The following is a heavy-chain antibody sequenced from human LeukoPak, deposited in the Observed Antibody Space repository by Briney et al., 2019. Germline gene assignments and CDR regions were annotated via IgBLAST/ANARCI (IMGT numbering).Heavy chain of an antibody. V-gene: IGHV1-2*02. CDR3: ARADLIPPLEWFDP. J-gene: IGHJ5*02. CDR1: GYTFTGYY. CDR2: INPNSGGT. Sequence: GASVKVSCKASGYTFTGYYMLWVRQAPGQGLEWMGWINPNSGGTNYAQKFQGRVTMTRDTSISTAYMELSRLRSDDTAVYYCARADLIPPLEWFDPWGQGTLVTVSS. D-gene: IGHD1-1*01.